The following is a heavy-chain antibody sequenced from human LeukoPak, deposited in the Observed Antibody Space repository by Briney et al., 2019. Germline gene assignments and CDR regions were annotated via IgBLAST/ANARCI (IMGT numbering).Heavy chain of an antibody. J-gene: IGHJ4*02. D-gene: IGHD1-26*01. CDR3: ARATVGTTTDY. CDR2: INSDGSYT. CDR1: GFTFSRYW. V-gene: IGHV3-74*03. Sequence: PGGSLRLACAASGFTFSRYWMHWVRQAPGKGLVWVSHINSDGSYTMYADSVKGRFTISRDNAKNTLYLQMSSLGAEDTAVYYCARATVGTTTDYWGQGTLVTVSS.